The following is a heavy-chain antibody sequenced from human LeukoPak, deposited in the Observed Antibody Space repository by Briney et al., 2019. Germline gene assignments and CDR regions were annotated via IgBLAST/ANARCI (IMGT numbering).Heavy chain of an antibody. Sequence: PSETLCLTCTVSGGSISSSYYYWGWIRQPPGKGLDWIGYIYHSGSTNYNPSLKSRVTISVDTSKTQISLKLRAVTAADTAVYYCARSRVWSDYWGYFDYWGQGTLVTVSS. D-gene: IGHD3-3*01. CDR3: ARSRVWSDYWGYFDY. V-gene: IGHV4-61*05. CDR2: IYHSGST. J-gene: IGHJ4*02. CDR1: GGSISSSYYY.